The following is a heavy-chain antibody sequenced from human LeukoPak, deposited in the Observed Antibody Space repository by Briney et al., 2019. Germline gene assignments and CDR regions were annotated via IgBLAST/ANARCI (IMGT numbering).Heavy chain of an antibody. CDR3: ARAEYSSSSDYGMDV. Sequence: SETLSLTCTVSGGSISSYYWSWIRQPPGKGLEWIGYIYYSGSTNYNPSLKSRVTISVDTSKNQFSLKLSSVTAADTAVYYCARAEYSSSSDYGMDVWGQGTTVTVSS. CDR1: GGSISSYY. V-gene: IGHV4-59*12. J-gene: IGHJ6*02. D-gene: IGHD6-6*01. CDR2: IYYSGST.